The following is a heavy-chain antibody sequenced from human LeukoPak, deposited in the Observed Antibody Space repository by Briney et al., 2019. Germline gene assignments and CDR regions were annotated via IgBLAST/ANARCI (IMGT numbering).Heavy chain of an antibody. V-gene: IGHV4-39*07. CDR1: GGSISSTYY. CDR2: IYYSGTT. D-gene: IGHD4-11*01. J-gene: IGHJ4*02. CDR3: AREGGLQHHFDY. Sequence: SETLSLTCTVSGGSISSTYYWDWIRQPPGKGLEWIGSIYYSGTTYYNPSLKSRVTISVDTSKNQFSLKLSSVTAADTAVYYCAREGGLQHHFDYWGQGTLVTVSS.